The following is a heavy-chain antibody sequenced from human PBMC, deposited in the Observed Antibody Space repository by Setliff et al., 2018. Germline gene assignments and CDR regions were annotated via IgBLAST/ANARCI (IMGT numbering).Heavy chain of an antibody. CDR1: GGSISSYY. D-gene: IGHD6-13*01. J-gene: IGHJ5*02. Sequence: PSETLSLTCTVSGGSISSYYWSWIRQPAGKGLEWIGRIYTSGSTNYNPSLKSRVTMSVDTSKNQFSLKLSSVTAADTAVYYCSRDPGRAAAGTLWFDPWGQGTLVTVSS. V-gene: IGHV4-4*07. CDR2: IYTSGST. CDR3: SRDPGRAAAGTLWFDP.